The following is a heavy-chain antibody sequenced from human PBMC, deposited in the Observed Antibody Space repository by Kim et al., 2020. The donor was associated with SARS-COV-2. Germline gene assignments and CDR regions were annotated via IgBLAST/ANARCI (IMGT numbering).Heavy chain of an antibody. D-gene: IGHD3-10*01. CDR2: GSEK. J-gene: IGHJ4*02. V-gene: IGHV3-7*01. CDR3: ARGRASDY. Sequence: GSEKFYVDSVKCRFTVSRDNAKNSLNLQMNSLRAEDTAVYFCARGRASDYWGQGTLVTVSS.